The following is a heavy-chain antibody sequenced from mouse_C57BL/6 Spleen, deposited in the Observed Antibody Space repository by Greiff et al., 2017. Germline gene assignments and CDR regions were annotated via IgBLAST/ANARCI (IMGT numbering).Heavy chain of an antibody. CDR1: GYTFTSYW. CDR2: IDPSDSET. CDR3: ASLITTVVAKENWYFDV. J-gene: IGHJ1*03. V-gene: IGHV1-52*01. Sequence: QVQLQQPGAELVRPGSSVKLSCKASGYTFTSYWLHWVKQRPIQGLEWIGNIDPSDSETHYNQKFKDKATLTVDKSSSTAYMQLSSLTSEDSAGYYCASLITTVVAKENWYFDVWGTGTTVTVSS. D-gene: IGHD1-1*01.